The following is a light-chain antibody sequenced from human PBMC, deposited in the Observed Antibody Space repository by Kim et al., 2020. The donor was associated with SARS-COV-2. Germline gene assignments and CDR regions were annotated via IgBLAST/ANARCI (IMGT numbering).Light chain of an antibody. V-gene: IGLV2-11*01. CDR2: EVT. Sequence: GQSVTLSCIGTATDVGTYTYVSWYQHHPGKAPQLIIYEVTKRPSGVPGRFSGSKSGNTASLTISGLQTEDEADYHCCSFAGSYNLIFGGGTQLTVL. CDR3: CSFAGSYNLI. CDR1: ATDVGTYTY. J-gene: IGLJ2*01.